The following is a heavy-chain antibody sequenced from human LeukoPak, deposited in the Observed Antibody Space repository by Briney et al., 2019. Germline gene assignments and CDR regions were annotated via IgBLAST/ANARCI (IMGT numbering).Heavy chain of an antibody. J-gene: IGHJ3*02. V-gene: IGHV3-48*03. CDR3: ARGYTKSQGTFDI. CDR1: GFTFSSYE. CDR2: LSSSGDTI. D-gene: IGHD2-8*01. Sequence: GGSLRLSCAASGFTFSSYEMNWVRQAPGKGLEWISYLSSSGDTIYYADSVKGRFTISRDNAKNSLFLQMNSLRAEDTAICYCARGYTKSQGTFDIWGQGTMVTVSS.